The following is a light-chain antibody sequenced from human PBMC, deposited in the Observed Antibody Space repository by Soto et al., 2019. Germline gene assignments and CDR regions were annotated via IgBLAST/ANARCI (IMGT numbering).Light chain of an antibody. CDR1: SSNIGAGYD. V-gene: IGLV1-40*01. CDR3: QSYDRSLSGWSV. J-gene: IGLJ1*01. Sequence: QSVLTQPPSVSGAPGQRVTISCTGSSSNIGAGYDVHWYQQLPGTAPKLLIYGNSNRPSGVPDRFSGSKSGTSASLAITGLQAEDVTDYYCQSYDRSLSGWSVFGTGTKLTVL. CDR2: GNS.